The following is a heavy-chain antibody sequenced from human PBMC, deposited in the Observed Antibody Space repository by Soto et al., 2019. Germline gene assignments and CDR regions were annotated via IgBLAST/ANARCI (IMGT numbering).Heavy chain of an antibody. J-gene: IGHJ6*02. V-gene: IGHV1-69*13. CDR3: ARDLLGGPRAAYYGMDV. CDR1: GGTLTISSHG. CDR2: IIAMFGTA. D-gene: IGHD3-10*01. Sequence: ASVKVSCKASGGTLTISSHGIGWVRQAPGQGLEWMGGIIAMFGTANYAQKFQGRVTITADESTSTAYMELSSLRSEDTAVYYCARDLLGGPRAAYYGMDVWGQGTTVTVSS.